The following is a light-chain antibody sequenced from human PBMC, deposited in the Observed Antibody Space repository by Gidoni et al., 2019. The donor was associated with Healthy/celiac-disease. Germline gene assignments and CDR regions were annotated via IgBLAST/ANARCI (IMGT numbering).Light chain of an antibody. V-gene: IGKV1-12*01. J-gene: IGKJ4*01. CDR3: QQANGSPLT. Sequence: DIQMTQSPSSVSASVGDRVTITCRASQGISSWLAWYQQKPGQAPRLLIYSASTLYTGVPSRFSGSGSGTDFTLTISSLQPEDFATYYCQQANGSPLTFGGGTKVEIK. CDR2: SAS. CDR1: QGISSW.